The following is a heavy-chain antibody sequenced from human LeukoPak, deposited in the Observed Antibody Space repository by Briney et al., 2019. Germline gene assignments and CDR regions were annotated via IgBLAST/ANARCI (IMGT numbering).Heavy chain of an antibody. CDR2: IYTSGST. V-gene: IGHV4-4*07. Sequence: SETLSLTRTVSGGSISSYYWSWIRQPAGKGLEWIGRIYTSGSTNYNPSLKSRVTMSVDTSKNQFSLKLSSVTAADTAVYYCARDKGVGAPRGFDYWGQGTLVTVSS. CDR3: ARDKGVGAPRGFDY. J-gene: IGHJ4*02. CDR1: GGSISSYY. D-gene: IGHD1-26*01.